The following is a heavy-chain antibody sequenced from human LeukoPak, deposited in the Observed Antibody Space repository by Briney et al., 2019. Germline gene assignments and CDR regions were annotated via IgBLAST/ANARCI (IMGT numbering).Heavy chain of an antibody. CDR3: ARDLFSGWPSEGENFDY. CDR2: IWYDGSNK. J-gene: IGHJ4*02. V-gene: IGHV3-33*01. D-gene: IGHD6-19*01. CDR1: GFTFSSYG. Sequence: GGSLRLSCAASGFTFSSYGMHWVRQAPGKGLEWVAVIWYDGSNKYYADSVKGQFTISRDTSKNTLYLQMNSLRAEDTAVYYCARDLFSGWPSEGENFDYWGQGTLVTVSS.